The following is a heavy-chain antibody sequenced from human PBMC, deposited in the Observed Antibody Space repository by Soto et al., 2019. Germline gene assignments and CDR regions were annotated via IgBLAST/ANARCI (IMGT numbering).Heavy chain of an antibody. J-gene: IGHJ4*02. D-gene: IGHD2-21*02. Sequence: VKVSCKASGGTFSSYAISWVRQAPGQGLEWMGGIIPIFGTANYAQKFQGRVTITADESTSTAYMELSSLRSEDTAVYYCARPHRAYCGGDCYSLEGWGQGTQVTVSS. CDR1: GGTFSSYA. V-gene: IGHV1-69*13. CDR3: ARPHRAYCGGDCYSLEG. CDR2: IIPIFGTA.